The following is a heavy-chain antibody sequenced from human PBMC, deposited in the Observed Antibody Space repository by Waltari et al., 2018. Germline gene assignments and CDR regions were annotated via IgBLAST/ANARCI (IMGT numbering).Heavy chain of an antibody. J-gene: IGHJ3*02. CDR2: IYYSGST. V-gene: IGHV4-59*01. D-gene: IGHD6-13*01. CDR1: GGSISSYY. Sequence: QVQLQESGPGLVKPSETLSLTCTVSGGSISSYYWSWIRQPPGKGLEWIGYIYYSGSTNYNPALNSRVTISVDTSKNQFSLKLSSVTAADTAVYYCAREDSSSWYGDAFDIWGQGTMVTVSS. CDR3: AREDSSSWYGDAFDI.